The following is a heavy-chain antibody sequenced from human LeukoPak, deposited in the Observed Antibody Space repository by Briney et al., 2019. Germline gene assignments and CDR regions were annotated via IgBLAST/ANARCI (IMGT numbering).Heavy chain of an antibody. J-gene: IGHJ6*02. CDR1: GGSISSGGYY. Sequence: SQTLSFTCTVSGGSISSGGYYWSWIRQHPGKGLEWIGYIYYSGSTYYNPSLKSRVTISVDTSKNQFSLKLSSVTAADTAVYYCARGSDDFWSGYYYYYGMDVWGQGTTVTVSS. CDR3: ARGSDDFWSGYYYYYGMDV. D-gene: IGHD3-3*01. V-gene: IGHV4-31*03. CDR2: IYYSGST.